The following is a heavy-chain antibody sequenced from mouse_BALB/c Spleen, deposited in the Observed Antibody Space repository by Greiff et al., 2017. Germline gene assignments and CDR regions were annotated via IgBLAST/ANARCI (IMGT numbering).Heavy chain of an antibody. D-gene: IGHD1-2*01. Sequence: VHLVESGPQLVRPGASVKISCKASGYSFTSYWMHWVKQRPGQGLEWIGMIYPSDSETRLNQKFKDKATLTVDKSSSTAYMQLSSPTSEDSAVYYCARGNYGCEGSVYWYFDVWGAGTTVTVSS. CDR3: ARGNYGCEGSVYWYFDV. V-gene: IGHV1S126*01. J-gene: IGHJ1*01. CDR2: IYPSDSET. CDR1: GYSFTSYW.